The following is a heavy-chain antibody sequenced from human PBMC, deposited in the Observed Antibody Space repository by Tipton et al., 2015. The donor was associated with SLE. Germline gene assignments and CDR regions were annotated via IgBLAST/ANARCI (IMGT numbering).Heavy chain of an antibody. CDR3: ARGGSVIYYDSSGYPDY. CDR2: VNHSGST. Sequence: LRLSCAVYGGSFGGYYWSWIRQPPGKGLQWIGEVNHSGSTNYNPSLKSRVTISVDTSKNQFSLKLNSVTAADTAVYYCARGGSVIYYDSSGYPDYWGQGTLVTVSS. D-gene: IGHD3-22*01. CDR1: GGSFGGYY. V-gene: IGHV4-34*01. J-gene: IGHJ4*02.